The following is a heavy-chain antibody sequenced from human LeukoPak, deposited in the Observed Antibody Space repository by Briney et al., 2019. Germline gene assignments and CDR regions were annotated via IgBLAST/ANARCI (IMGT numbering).Heavy chain of an antibody. CDR1: GFTFSSYW. V-gene: IGHV3-7*01. D-gene: IGHD4-11*01. CDR3: ARDNPDYSNNWWFDP. Sequence: GGSLRLSCAASGFTFSSYWMRWVRQAPGKGLEWVANIKDDGSKKYYVDSVEGRFTISRDNAKNSLYLQMNSLRAEDTAVYYCARDNPDYSNNWWFDPWGQGTLVTVSS. CDR2: IKDDGSKK. J-gene: IGHJ5*02.